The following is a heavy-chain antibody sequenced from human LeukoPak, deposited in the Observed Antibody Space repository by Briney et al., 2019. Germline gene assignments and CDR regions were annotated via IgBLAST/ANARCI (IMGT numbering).Heavy chain of an antibody. CDR2: INQDGSEK. CDR1: GFTFSSYA. Sequence: GGSLRLSCAASGFTFSSYAMSWVRQAPGKGLEWVANINQDGSEKYYVDSVKGRFTISRDNAKTSLYLQMNTLRAEDTAAYYCARDKSYGDSEDYWGQGTLVTVSS. J-gene: IGHJ4*02. D-gene: IGHD4-17*01. CDR3: ARDKSYGDSEDY. V-gene: IGHV3-7*05.